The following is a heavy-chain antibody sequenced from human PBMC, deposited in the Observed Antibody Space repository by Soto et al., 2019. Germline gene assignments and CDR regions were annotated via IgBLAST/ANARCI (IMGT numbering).Heavy chain of an antibody. J-gene: IGHJ4*02. CDR3: ARLSAHGREYYLDY. V-gene: IGHV3-7*03. D-gene: IGHD3-16*01. CDR1: GFSFSTFS. Sequence: GGSLRLSCAASGFSFSTFSMTWVRQAPGKGLEWVANIKGDGSEKTYEDSVKGRFTISRDNAKNSLYLEMNSLSAEDTAVYYCARLSAHGREYYLDYWGQGTRVTVSS. CDR2: IKGDGSEK.